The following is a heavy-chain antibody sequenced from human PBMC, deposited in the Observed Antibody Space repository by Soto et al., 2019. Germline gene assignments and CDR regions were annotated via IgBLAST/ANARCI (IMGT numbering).Heavy chain of an antibody. D-gene: IGHD6-19*01. CDR3: ASTDGYSSGKLDY. V-gene: IGHV4-31*03. CDR1: GGSISSGDYY. CDR2: IYYSGST. Sequence: SETLSLTCTVSGGSISSGDYYWSWIRQHAGKGPEWIGYIYYSGSTYYNPSLKSRVTISVDTSKNQFSLKLSSVTAADTAVYYCASTDGYSSGKLDYWGQGTLVTVSS. J-gene: IGHJ4*02.